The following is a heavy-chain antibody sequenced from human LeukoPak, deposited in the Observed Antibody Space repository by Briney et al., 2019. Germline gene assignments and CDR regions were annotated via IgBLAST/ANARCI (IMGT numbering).Heavy chain of an antibody. Sequence: PGGSLRLSCAASGFTFSSYGMHWVRQAPGKGLEWVAVIWYDGSNKYYADSVKGRFTISRDNSKNTLYLQMNSLRAEDTAVYYCARDDRGGYYDSRSPHAFDIWGQGTMVTVSS. CDR1: GFTFSSYG. D-gene: IGHD3-22*01. V-gene: IGHV3-33*08. CDR2: IWYDGSNK. J-gene: IGHJ3*02. CDR3: ARDDRGGYYDSRSPHAFDI.